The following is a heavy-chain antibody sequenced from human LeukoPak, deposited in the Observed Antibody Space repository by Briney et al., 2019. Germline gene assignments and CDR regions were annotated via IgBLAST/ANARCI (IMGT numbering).Heavy chain of an antibody. Sequence: ASVKVSCKASGYTFTGYYMHWVRQAPGQGLEWMEWINPNSGGTNYAQKFQGRVTITRDMSTSTAYMELSSLRSEDTAVYYCAAGSIAARPFDYWGQGTLVTVSS. J-gene: IGHJ4*02. CDR1: GYTFTGYY. CDR3: AAGSIAARPFDY. V-gene: IGHV1-2*02. CDR2: INPNSGGT. D-gene: IGHD6-6*01.